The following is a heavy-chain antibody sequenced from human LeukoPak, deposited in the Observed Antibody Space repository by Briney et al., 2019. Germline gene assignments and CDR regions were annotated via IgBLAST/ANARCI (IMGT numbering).Heavy chain of an antibody. Sequence: GSLRLSCAASGFTFSSYAMSWVRQAPGKGLEWIGSIYYSGSTYYNPSLKSRVTISVDTSKNQFSLKLSSVTAADTAVYCCARQMSTTMIVVDPFDYWGQGTLVTVSS. V-gene: IGHV4-39*01. J-gene: IGHJ4*02. CDR1: GFTFSSYA. D-gene: IGHD3-22*01. CDR3: ARQMSTTMIVVDPFDY. CDR2: IYYSGST.